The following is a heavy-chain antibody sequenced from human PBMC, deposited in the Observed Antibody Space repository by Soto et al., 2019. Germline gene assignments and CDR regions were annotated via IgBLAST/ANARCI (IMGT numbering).Heavy chain of an antibody. D-gene: IGHD6-19*01. J-gene: IGHJ6*02. CDR1: GFTFSSYA. V-gene: IGHV3-30-3*01. CDR3: ARDPPVRGWYHYYYDGMDV. CDR2: ISYDGSNK. Sequence: QVQLVESGGGVVQPGRSLRLSCAASGFTFSSYAMHWVRQAPGKGLEWVAVISYDGSNKYYADSVKGRFTISRDNSKNPLYLHMNSLRAEDTAVYYCARDPPVRGWYHYYYDGMDVWGQGTTVTVSS.